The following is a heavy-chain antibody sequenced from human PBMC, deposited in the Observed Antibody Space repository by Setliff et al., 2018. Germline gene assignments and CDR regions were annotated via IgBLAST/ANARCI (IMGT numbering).Heavy chain of an antibody. Sequence: GGSLRLSCVASGFAFSTYGMHWVRQAPGKGLEWVAFIRYDESYKYYEDSVKGRFTISRDNSENTLDLQMNSLRVEDTALYYCAKVKKQLIRGSGFDYWGQGTLVTVSS. CDR1: GFAFSTYG. D-gene: IGHD1-1*01. CDR2: IRYDESYK. J-gene: IGHJ4*02. V-gene: IGHV3-30*02. CDR3: AKVKKQLIRGSGFDY.